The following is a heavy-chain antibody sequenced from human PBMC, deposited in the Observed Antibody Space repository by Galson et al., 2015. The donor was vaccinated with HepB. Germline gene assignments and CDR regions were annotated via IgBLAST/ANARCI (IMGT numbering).Heavy chain of an antibody. CDR2: ISYSGTS. V-gene: IGHV4-59*08. D-gene: IGHD3-22*01. CDR1: GVSISNYY. Sequence: ETLSLTCTVSGVSISNYYWSWIRQPPGKGLEWIGFISYSGTSNQSPSLKSRVTISLDMSKTQFSLRLTSVTAADTAVYFCARLSSYYYDASAFYQGGYFDLWGRGALVTVSS. CDR3: ARLSSYYYDASAFYQGGYFDL. J-gene: IGHJ2*01.